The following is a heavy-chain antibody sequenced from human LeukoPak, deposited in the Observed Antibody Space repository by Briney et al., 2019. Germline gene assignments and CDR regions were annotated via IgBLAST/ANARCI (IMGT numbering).Heavy chain of an antibody. V-gene: IGHV6-1*01. D-gene: IGHD2-21*01. CDR3: ARGGFVVANYYYGMDV. Sequence: SPDLSPTRAIFGDRCPYNSGSWNWVRRPPLGSLGGLGRTLYRSKWYNDYAVSVKSRITINPDTSKNQFSLQLNSVTPEDTAVYYCARGGFVVANYYYGMDVWGQGTTVTVSS. J-gene: IGHJ6*02. CDR2: TLYRSKWYN. CDR1: GDRCPYNSGS.